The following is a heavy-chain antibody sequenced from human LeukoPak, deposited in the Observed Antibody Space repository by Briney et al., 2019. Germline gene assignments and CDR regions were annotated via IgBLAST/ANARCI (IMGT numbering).Heavy chain of an antibody. Sequence: ASVKVSCKASGYTFTSYAMHWVRQAPGQRLEWMGWINAGNGNTKYSQKFQGRVTITRDTSASTAYMELSRLRSDDTAVYYCARDLAVAGTGWFDPWGQGTLVTVSS. D-gene: IGHD6-19*01. V-gene: IGHV1-3*01. J-gene: IGHJ5*02. CDR2: INAGNGNT. CDR3: ARDLAVAGTGWFDP. CDR1: GYTFTSYA.